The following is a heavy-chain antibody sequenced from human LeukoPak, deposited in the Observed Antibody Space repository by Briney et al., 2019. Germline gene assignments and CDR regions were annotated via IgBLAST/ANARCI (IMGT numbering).Heavy chain of an antibody. CDR2: ISGSGGST. Sequence: GGSLRLSCAASGFIFSSSAMNWVRQAPGKGLEWVSAISGSGGSTYYADSVKGRFTISRDNSKNTLYLQMNSLRAEDTAVYYCAKDGKGAARRGYFDYWGQGTLVTVSS. CDR3: AKDGKGAARRGYFDY. D-gene: IGHD6-6*01. J-gene: IGHJ4*02. CDR1: GFIFSSSA. V-gene: IGHV3-23*01.